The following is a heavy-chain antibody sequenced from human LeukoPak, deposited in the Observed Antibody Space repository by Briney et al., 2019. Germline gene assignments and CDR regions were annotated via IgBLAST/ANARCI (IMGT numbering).Heavy chain of an antibody. CDR3: ARGPQWRGDYYYMDV. CDR1: GYSFTNFD. D-gene: IGHD6-19*01. J-gene: IGHJ6*03. CDR2: MNPNSGNK. Sequence: ASVQVSCKASGYSFTNFDINWVRQATGQGLEWMGWMNPNSGNKGYAQKSQGRVTMTMNTSITTAYMELSSLRSEDTAVYYCARGPQWRGDYYYMDVWGRGTTVTVSS. V-gene: IGHV1-8*01.